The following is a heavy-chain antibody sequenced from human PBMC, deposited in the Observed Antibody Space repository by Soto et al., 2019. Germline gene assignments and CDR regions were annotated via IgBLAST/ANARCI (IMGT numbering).Heavy chain of an antibody. CDR2: ISVNNGYT. D-gene: IGHD3-3*01. CDR3: ASGFTIFWVGYGMDV. CDR1: GYTFGSHG. Sequence: ASVKVSCNASGYTFGSHGITWVRQAPGQGLEWMGWISVNNGYTDYAEKFQGRVTMTADKSTSTAFMELRTLKSDDTALYYCASGFTIFWVGYGMDVWGQGTAVTVSS. J-gene: IGHJ6*02. V-gene: IGHV1-18*01.